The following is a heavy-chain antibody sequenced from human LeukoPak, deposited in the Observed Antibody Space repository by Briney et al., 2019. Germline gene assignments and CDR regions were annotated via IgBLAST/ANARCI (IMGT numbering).Heavy chain of an antibody. J-gene: IGHJ4*02. CDR2: IYYSGNT. CDR1: GGSVSSSTYY. CDR3: ARHQPHSGSYGGLDS. V-gene: IGHV4-39*01. Sequence: SETLSLTCTVSGGSVSSSTYYGGWIRQPPGKGLEWIGSIYYSGNTYYNPSLKSRVTISVDTSKNQFSLRLSSVTAADTAVYYCARHQPHSGSYGGLDSWGQGTLVTVSS. D-gene: IGHD1-26*01.